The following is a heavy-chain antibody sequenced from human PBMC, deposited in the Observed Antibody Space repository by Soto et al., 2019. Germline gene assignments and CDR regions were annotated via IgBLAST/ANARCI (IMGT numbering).Heavy chain of an antibody. CDR2: IYHSGST. CDR1: GGSISSGGYS. Sequence: QLQLQESGSGLVKPSQTLSLTCAVSGGSISSGGYSWSWIRQPPGKGLEWIGYIYHSGSTYYNPSLKTRVTISVDRSKNQFSLKLSSVTAADTAVYYCARAGGLGAVAVDYWGQGTLVTVSS. CDR3: ARAGGLGAVAVDY. D-gene: IGHD6-19*01. J-gene: IGHJ4*02. V-gene: IGHV4-30-2*01.